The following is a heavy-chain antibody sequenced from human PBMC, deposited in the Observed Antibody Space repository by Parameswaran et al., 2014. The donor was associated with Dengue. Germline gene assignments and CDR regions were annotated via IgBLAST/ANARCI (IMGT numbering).Heavy chain of an antibody. D-gene: IGHD3-22*01. J-gene: IGHJ5*02. CDR3: ARQGDSSGPRGFDP. V-gene: IGHV5-51*01. Sequence: VRQMPGKGLEWMGIIYPGDSDTRYSPSFQGQVTISADKSIGTAYLQWSSLKASDTAMYYCARQGDSSGPRGFDPWGQGTLVTVSS. CDR2: IYPGDSDT.